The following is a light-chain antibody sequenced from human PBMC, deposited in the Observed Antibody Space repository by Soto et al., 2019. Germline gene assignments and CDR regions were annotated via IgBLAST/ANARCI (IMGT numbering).Light chain of an antibody. CDR3: QQSYSTLYT. CDR1: QSISNY. Sequence: GDRVTITCRASQSISNYLNWYQQKPGKAPKLLIYGASSLQSGVPSRFSGSGSGTDFTLTISSLQPEDSATYYCQQSYSTLYTFGQGTKLEI. V-gene: IGKV1-39*01. CDR2: GAS. J-gene: IGKJ2*01.